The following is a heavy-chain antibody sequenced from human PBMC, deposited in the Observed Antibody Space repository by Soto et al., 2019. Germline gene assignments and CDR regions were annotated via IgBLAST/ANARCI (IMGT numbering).Heavy chain of an antibody. CDR1: GFTFSSSW. CDR3: ARDRRYCGGDFSSGLAYYYGMDV. D-gene: IGHD2-21*02. J-gene: IGHJ6*02. CDR2: INSDGSST. Sequence: GGSLRLSCAASGFTFSSSWMHWVRQAPGEWLVWVSRINSDGSSTSYADSVKGRFTISRDNANNTLYLQMNSLRAEDTAVYSCARDRRYCGGDFSSGLAYYYGMDVWGQGTTITVPS. V-gene: IGHV3-74*01.